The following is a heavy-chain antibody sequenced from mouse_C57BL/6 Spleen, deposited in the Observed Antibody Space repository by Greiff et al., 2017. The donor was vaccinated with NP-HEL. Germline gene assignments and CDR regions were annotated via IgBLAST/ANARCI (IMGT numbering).Heavy chain of an antibody. J-gene: IGHJ3*01. CDR1: GYTFTDYY. CDR2: INPYNGGT. D-gene: IGHD2-4*01. V-gene: IGHV1-19*01. Sequence: VQLKESGPVLVKPGASVKMSCKASGYTFTDYYMNWVKQSHGKSLEWIGVINPYNGGTSYNQKFKGKATLTVDKSSSTAYMELNSLTSEDSAVYYCARYDYDGGFAYWGQGTLVTVAA. CDR3: ARYDYDGGFAY.